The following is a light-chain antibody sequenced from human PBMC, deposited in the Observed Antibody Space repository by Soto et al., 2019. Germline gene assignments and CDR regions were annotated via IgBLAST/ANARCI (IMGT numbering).Light chain of an antibody. CDR3: QQYGSSPWT. J-gene: IGKJ1*01. CDR1: QSVSSSY. CDR2: GAS. Sequence: EIVLTQSPGTLSLSPGERATLSCRASQSVSSSYLAWYQQKPGQAPRLLIYGASSRATGIPDRFSGSGSGTGFTLTISRLEPEDFAVYYCQQYGSSPWTFGQGTNVEIK. V-gene: IGKV3-20*01.